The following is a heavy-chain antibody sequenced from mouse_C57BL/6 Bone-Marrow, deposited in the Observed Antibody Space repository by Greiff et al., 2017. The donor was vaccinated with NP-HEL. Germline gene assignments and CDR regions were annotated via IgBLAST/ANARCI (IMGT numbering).Heavy chain of an antibody. J-gene: IGHJ4*01. CDR1: GFTFTDYY. CDR3: ARGEGNLYAMDY. V-gene: IGHV7-3*01. CDR2: IRNKANGYTT. Sequence: DVHLVESGGGLVQPGGSLSLSCAASGFTFTDYYMSWVRQPPGKALEWLGFIRNKANGYTTEYSASVKGRFTISRDNSQSILYLQMNALRAEDSATYYCARGEGNLYAMDYWGQGTSVTVSS. D-gene: IGHD2-1*01.